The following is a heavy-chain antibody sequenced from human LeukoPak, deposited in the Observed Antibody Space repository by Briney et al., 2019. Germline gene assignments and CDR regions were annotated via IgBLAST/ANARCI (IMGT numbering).Heavy chain of an antibody. Sequence: GGSMRLSCAASGFTFSSYVMIWVRQAPGKGLEWVSSISGSGGSTYYADFVKGRFTIFRDVSKNTLYLEMNSLRAEDTAVYYCAKDRQNYYRSGYYFDYWGQGTLVTVSS. CDR2: ISGSGGST. D-gene: IGHD3-10*01. CDR1: GFTFSSYV. J-gene: IGHJ4*02. CDR3: AKDRQNYYRSGYYFDY. V-gene: IGHV3-23*01.